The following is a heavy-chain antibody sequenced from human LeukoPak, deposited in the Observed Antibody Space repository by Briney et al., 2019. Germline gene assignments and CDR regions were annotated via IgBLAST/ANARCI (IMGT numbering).Heavy chain of an antibody. V-gene: IGHV4-31*03. CDR2: IYYSGST. CDR1: GGSISSGGYY. CDR3: ARNNWSIDYGIDV. J-gene: IGHJ6*02. D-gene: IGHD1-20*01. Sequence: NLSETLSLTCTVSGGSISSGGYYWSWIRQHPGKGLEWIGYIYYSGSTYYNPSLKSRVTISVDTSKNQFSLKLGSVTAADTAVYYCARNNWSIDYGIDVWGQGTTVIVSS.